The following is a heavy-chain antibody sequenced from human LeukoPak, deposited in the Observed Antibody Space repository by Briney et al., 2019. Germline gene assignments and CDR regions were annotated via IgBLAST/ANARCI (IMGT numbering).Heavy chain of an antibody. Sequence: GGSLRLSCVASGFTFSTYALSWVRQAPGKGLEWVSAISSSGGSPYYADSVDGRFTISRDNSKNTLYLQMNSLRAEDTALYYCAKDQALSLSSSRALDYWGQRTLVTVSS. CDR3: AKDQALSLSSSRALDY. CDR2: ISSSGGSP. J-gene: IGHJ4*02. D-gene: IGHD2-2*01. CDR1: GFTFSTYA. V-gene: IGHV3-23*01.